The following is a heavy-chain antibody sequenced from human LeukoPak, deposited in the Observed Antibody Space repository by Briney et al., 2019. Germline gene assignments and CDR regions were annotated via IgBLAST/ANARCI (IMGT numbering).Heavy chain of an antibody. CDR3: ASLYGSGKRWVDP. CDR2: TRNKANSYTT. V-gene: IGHV3-72*01. D-gene: IGHD3-10*01. J-gene: IGHJ5*02. CDR1: GFTFDDYG. Sequence: GGSLRLSCAASGFTFDDYGMDWVRQAPGKGLEWVGRTRNKANSYTTEYAASVKGRFTISRDDSKNSLYLQMNSLKTEDTAVYYCASLYGSGKRWVDPWGQGTLVTVSS.